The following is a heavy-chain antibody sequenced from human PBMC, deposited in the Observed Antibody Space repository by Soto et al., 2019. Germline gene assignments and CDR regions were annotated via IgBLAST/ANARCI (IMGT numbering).Heavy chain of an antibody. CDR3: ARDYHGTFDF. D-gene: IGHD6-13*01. V-gene: IGHV3-7*01. J-gene: IGHJ4*02. CDR1: GFTFSSYW. CDR2: MNQDGGEK. Sequence: EPQLVESGGGLVQPGGSLKVSCAASGFTFSSYWMTWVRQTPGKGLEWVANMNQDGGEKYSADSVKGRFSISRDNAKNSLYLQMNSLRPEDTALYYCARDYHGTFDFWGQGVLVTVSS.